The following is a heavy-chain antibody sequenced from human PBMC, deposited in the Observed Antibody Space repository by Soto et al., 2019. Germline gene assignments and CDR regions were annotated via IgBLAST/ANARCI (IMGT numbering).Heavy chain of an antibody. Sequence: QLQLQESGPGLVKPSETLSLTCTVSGGSISSSSYYWGWIRQPPGKGLEWIGSIYYSGSTYYNPSLKSRVTISVDTSKNQSSLKLSSVTAADTAVYYCARLGLYRSGIIDYWGQGTLVTVSS. J-gene: IGHJ4*02. D-gene: IGHD6-25*01. V-gene: IGHV4-39*01. CDR3: ARLGLYRSGIIDY. CDR1: GGSISSSSYY. CDR2: IYYSGST.